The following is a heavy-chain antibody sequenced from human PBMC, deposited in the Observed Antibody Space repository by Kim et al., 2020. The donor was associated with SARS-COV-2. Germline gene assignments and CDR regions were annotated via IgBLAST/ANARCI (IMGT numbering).Heavy chain of an antibody. V-gene: IGHV1-8*01. D-gene: IGHD3-10*01. CDR2: VNPDSGKT. Sequence: ASVKVSCEAFGYSFTSHDINWVRQATGQGLERMGWVNPDSGKTGYAQKFQGRVSMTRNTSISTAYMELSSLTSEDTAVYFCAREPRGSGSYPPNWFDPWG. CDR3: AREPRGSGSYPPNWFDP. J-gene: IGHJ5*02. CDR1: GYSFTSHD.